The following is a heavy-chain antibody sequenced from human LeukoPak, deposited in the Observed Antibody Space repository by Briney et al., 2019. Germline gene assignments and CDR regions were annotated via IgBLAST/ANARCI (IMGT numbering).Heavy chain of an antibody. D-gene: IGHD3-10*01. V-gene: IGHV3-21*01. J-gene: IGHJ6*02. CDR2: ISSSSSYI. Sequence: GGSLRLSCAASGFTFSSYSMNWVRQAPGKGLEWVSSISSSSSYIYSADSVKGRFTISRDNAKNSLYLQMNSLRAEDTAVYYCARGLSGVYGMDVWGQGTMVTVSS. CDR3: ARGLSGVYGMDV. CDR1: GFTFSSYS.